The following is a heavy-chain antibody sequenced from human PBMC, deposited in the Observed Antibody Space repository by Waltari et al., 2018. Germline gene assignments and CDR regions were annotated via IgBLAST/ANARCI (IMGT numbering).Heavy chain of an antibody. Sequence: QVQLQQWGAGLLKPSETLSLTCAVYGGSFSGYYWSWIRQPPGKGLEWIGEINHSGNTNYNPSLKSRVTISVDTSKNQFSLKLSSVTAADTAVYYCARGLSGGGEFLNWGQGTLVTVSS. CDR2: INHSGNT. V-gene: IGHV4-34*01. CDR3: ARGLSGGGEFLN. CDR1: GGSFSGYY. D-gene: IGHD6-25*01. J-gene: IGHJ4*02.